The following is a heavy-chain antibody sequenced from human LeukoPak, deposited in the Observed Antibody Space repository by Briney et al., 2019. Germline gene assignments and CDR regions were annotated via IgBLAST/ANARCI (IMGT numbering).Heavy chain of an antibody. J-gene: IGHJ4*02. CDR3: ARDLRLTVTFALDY. Sequence: SETLSLTCAVYGGSFSGYYWSWIRQPPGKGLEWIGEINHSGSTNYNPSLKSRVTISVDTSKNQFSLKLSSVTAADTAVYYCARDLRLTVTFALDYWGQGTLVTVSS. CDR2: INHSGST. V-gene: IGHV4-34*01. CDR1: GGSFSGYY. D-gene: IGHD4-17*01.